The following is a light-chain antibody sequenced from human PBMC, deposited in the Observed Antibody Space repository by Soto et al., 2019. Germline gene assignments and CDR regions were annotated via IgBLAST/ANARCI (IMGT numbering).Light chain of an antibody. CDR3: LHYGRSPRT. CDR2: GAS. V-gene: IGKV3-20*01. Sequence: MVYIKSPETRRVCKGGRATRSCRASQSVSNNYLAWYQQKPGQAPRLLIYGASSRATGIPDRFAGSATGTEHTLTICSLGIEAYAVYHCLHYGRSPRTFGGGTKVDIK. CDR1: QSVSNNY. J-gene: IGKJ4*02.